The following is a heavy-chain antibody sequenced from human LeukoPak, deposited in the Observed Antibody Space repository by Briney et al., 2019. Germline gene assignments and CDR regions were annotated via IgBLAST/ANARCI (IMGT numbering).Heavy chain of an antibody. J-gene: IGHJ4*02. CDR2: IYHSGST. D-gene: IGHD3-22*01. CDR1: GGSISSSNW. Sequence: SETLSLTCAVSGGSISSSNWWSWVRQPPGKGLEWIGEIYHSGSTNYNPSLKSRVTISVDKSKNQFSLKLSSVTAADTAVYYCASRGRGRYYDSSGYSGVGWGQGTLVTVSS. V-gene: IGHV4-4*02. CDR3: ASRGRGRYYDSSGYSGVG.